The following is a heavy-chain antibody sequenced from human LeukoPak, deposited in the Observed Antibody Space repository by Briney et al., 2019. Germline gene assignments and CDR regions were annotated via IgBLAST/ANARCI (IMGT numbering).Heavy chain of an antibody. Sequence: PSETLSLTCTVSGGSISSSSYYWGWIRQPPGKGLEWIGSIYYSGSTYYNPSLKSRVTISVDTSKNQFSLKLSSVTAADTAVYYCAREGDILTGYYLGQYSWFDPWGQGTLVTVSS. CDR2: IYYSGST. D-gene: IGHD3-9*01. CDR1: GGSISSSSYY. CDR3: AREGDILTGYYLGQYSWFDP. V-gene: IGHV4-39*07. J-gene: IGHJ5*02.